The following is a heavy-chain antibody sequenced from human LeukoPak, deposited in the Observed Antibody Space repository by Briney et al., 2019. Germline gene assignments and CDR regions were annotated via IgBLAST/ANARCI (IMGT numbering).Heavy chain of an antibody. CDR1: GFIFRDYA. CDR3: ASIAAPLGLEY. Sequence: GGSLRLSCAASGFIFRDYAMHWVRKAPGKGLEWVSGISWDSGSIGYADSVKGRFTISRDNAKNTLLLQMNSLRTEDTALYYCASIAAPLGLEYWGQGTLVTVSS. CDR2: ISWDSGSI. V-gene: IGHV3-9*01. D-gene: IGHD6-6*01. J-gene: IGHJ4*02.